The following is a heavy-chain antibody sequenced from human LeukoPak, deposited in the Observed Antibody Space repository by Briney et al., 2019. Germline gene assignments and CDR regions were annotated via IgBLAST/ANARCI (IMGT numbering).Heavy chain of an antibody. Sequence: PGGSLRLSCAASGFTFSHYAMHWVRRPPGKGLEWVTFVSAEGDRRYYADSVKGRFTISRDNSKNTLYLQMNSLRAEDTAVYYCARDRIGGRHNYYYYYGMDVWGQGTTVTVSS. J-gene: IGHJ6*02. CDR3: ARDRIGGRHNYYYYYGMDV. CDR2: VSAEGDRR. D-gene: IGHD3-16*01. CDR1: GFTFSHYA. V-gene: IGHV3-30*07.